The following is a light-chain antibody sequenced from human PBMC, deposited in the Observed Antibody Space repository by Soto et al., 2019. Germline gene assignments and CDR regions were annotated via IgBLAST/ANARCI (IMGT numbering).Light chain of an antibody. V-gene: IGKV3-20*01. CDR1: QSVSSIY. J-gene: IGKJ5*01. Sequence: EIVLTQSPGTLSLSPVERATLSCMASQSVSSIYLGWYQQQPGQAPRLLMSGTSNRATGTPDRFSGSGSGTDFTLTISRLEPEDFAVYYCQQYGSPPITFGQGTRLEIK. CDR3: QQYGSPPIT. CDR2: GTS.